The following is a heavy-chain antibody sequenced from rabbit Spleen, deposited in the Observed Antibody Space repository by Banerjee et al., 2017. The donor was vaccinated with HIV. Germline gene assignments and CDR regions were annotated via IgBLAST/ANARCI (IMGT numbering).Heavy chain of an antibody. V-gene: IGHV1S40*01. CDR1: GFSFSSSDY. CDR3: TRDSGSGPYIDGYFNF. J-gene: IGHJ4*01. CDR2: IYAGSSGST. D-gene: IGHD1-1*01. Sequence: QSLEESGGDLVKPGASLTLTCTASGFSFSSSDYMCWVRQAPGKGLEWIASIYAGSSGSTYSATWAKGRFTISKTSSTTVTLRMTSLTVADTATYFCTRDSGSGPYIDGYFNFWGQGTLVTVS.